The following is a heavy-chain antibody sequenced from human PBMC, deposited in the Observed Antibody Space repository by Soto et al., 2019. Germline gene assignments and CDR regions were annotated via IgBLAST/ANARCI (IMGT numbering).Heavy chain of an antibody. CDR1: DGTFSRYT. J-gene: IGHJ6*02. CDR3: AYYDFWSGYYYYGMDV. CDR2: IIPIFGTA. V-gene: IGHV1-69*13. Sequence: SVTVSGMAPDGTFSRYTISWVRQGPGQGLEWMGGIIPIFGTANYAQKFQGRVTITADESTSTAYMELSSLRSEDTAVYYCAYYDFWSGYYYYGMDVWGQGTTVTVSS. D-gene: IGHD3-3*01.